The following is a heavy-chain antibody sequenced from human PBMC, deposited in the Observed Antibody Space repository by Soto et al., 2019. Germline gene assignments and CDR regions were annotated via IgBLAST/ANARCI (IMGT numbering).Heavy chain of an antibody. Sequence: EVQVLESGGGLVQPGGSLRLSCAASGFTFSSYAMTWVRQAPGKGLEWVSALSGGGDTTYYADSVKGRFTIPRDNSKNTLYLQMHSLRAEDTAAYYCAKWHTYYYDSRGFAGFDCWGRGTLVTVSS. CDR3: AKWHTYYYDSRGFAGFDC. CDR2: LSGGGDTT. V-gene: IGHV3-23*01. D-gene: IGHD3-22*01. CDR1: GFTFSSYA. J-gene: IGHJ4*02.